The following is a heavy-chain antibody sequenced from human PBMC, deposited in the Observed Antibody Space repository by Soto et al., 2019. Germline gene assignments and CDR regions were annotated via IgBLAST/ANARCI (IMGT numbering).Heavy chain of an antibody. CDR2: ISGSGSTT. J-gene: IGHJ4*02. CDR1: GFTFTNYA. V-gene: IGHV3-23*01. D-gene: IGHD5-18*01. CDR3: AKSNGNNGYFPFDY. Sequence: GGSLSLSCAASGFTFTNYAMNWVRQAPGKGLEWVSSISGSGSTTKYADSVKGRFTISRDISKNTMFLEMLSLRAEDTAVYYCAKSNGNNGYFPFDYWGQGNLVTVSS.